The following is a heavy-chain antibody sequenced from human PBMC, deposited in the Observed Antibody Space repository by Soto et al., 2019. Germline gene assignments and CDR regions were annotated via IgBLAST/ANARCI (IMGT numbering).Heavy chain of an antibody. D-gene: IGHD6-13*01. V-gene: IGHV1-18*01. Sequence: QVQLVQSGAEVKKPGASVKVSCKASGYTFTSYGISWARQAPEQGLEWMGWISAYNSNTNYAQKLQVRDTITTDTSTSKAYMELRSLRSDDTAVYYCERAQYSSSWFDYWGQGTLFTVSS. J-gene: IGHJ4*02. CDR1: GYTFTSYG. CDR2: ISAYNSNT. CDR3: ERAQYSSSWFDY.